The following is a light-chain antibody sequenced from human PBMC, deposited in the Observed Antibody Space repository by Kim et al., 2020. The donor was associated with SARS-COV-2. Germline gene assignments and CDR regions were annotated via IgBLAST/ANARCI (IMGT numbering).Light chain of an antibody. CDR1: RSVSSH. V-gene: IGKV3-15*01. J-gene: IGKJ4*01. CDR3: QHYVNWPLT. Sequence: EIVMTQSPATLSVSPGEGATLSCRASRSVSSHLAWYQQKPGQGPRLLIYGASTRATGVPDRFSGSGSGTDFTLTISSLHSEDFAVYYCQHYVNWPLTFGGGTKVDIK. CDR2: GAS.